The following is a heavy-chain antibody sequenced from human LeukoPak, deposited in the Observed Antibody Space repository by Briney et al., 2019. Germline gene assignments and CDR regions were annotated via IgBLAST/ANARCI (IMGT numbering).Heavy chain of an antibody. CDR3: ARILGGSSWYLFYYYMDV. Sequence: GASAKVSCKASGYTFTSYDINWVRQATGQGLEWMGWMNPNSGNTGYAQKFQGRVTMTRNTSISTAYMELSSLRSEDTAVYYCARILGGSSWYLFYYYMDVWGKGTTVTVSS. D-gene: IGHD6-13*01. CDR2: MNPNSGNT. CDR1: GYTFTSYD. J-gene: IGHJ6*03. V-gene: IGHV1-8*01.